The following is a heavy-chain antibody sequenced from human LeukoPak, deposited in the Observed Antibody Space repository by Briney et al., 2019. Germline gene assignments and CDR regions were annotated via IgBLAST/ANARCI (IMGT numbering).Heavy chain of an antibody. J-gene: IGHJ4*02. D-gene: IGHD3-22*01. CDR3: ARSGSSGYWAVIMGYYFDY. Sequence: ASVKVSCKASGYTFTSYGVSWVRQAPGQGLEWMGWISASNGNTNYAQKLQGRVTMTTDTSTSTAYMELRSLRSDDTAVYYCARSGSSGYWAVIMGYYFDYWGQGTLVTVSS. V-gene: IGHV1-18*01. CDR1: GYTFTSYG. CDR2: ISASNGNT.